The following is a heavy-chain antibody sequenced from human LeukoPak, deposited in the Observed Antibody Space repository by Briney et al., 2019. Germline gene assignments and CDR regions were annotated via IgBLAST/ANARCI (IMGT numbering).Heavy chain of an antibody. CDR2: IYYSGST. CDR1: GVSISSYY. J-gene: IGHJ3*02. Sequence: SGTLSLTCTVSGVSISSYYWSWIRQPPGKGLEWIGYIYYSGSTNYNPSLKSRVTISVDTSKNQFSLKLSSVTAADTAVYYCARDDRRETDAFDIWGQGTMVTVSS. CDR3: ARDDRRETDAFDI. V-gene: IGHV4-59*01.